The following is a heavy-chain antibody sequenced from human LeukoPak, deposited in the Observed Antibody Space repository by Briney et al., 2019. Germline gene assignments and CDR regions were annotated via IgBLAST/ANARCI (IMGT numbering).Heavy chain of an antibody. V-gene: IGHV4-59*01. D-gene: IGHD6-19*01. CDR3: ARGLRIAVAGNIDY. CDR2: IYYSGST. J-gene: IGHJ4*02. CDR1: GGSISSYY. Sequence: SETLSLTCTVSGGSISSYYWSWIRQPPGKGLEWIGYIYYSGSTNYNPSLKSRVTISVDTSKNQFSLKLSSVTAADTAVYYCARGLRIAVAGNIDYWGQGTLVTVSS.